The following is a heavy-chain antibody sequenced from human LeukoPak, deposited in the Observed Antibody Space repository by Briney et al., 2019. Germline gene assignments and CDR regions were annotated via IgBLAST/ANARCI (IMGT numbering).Heavy chain of an antibody. J-gene: IGHJ4*02. D-gene: IGHD3-10*01. V-gene: IGHV4-61*01. Sequence: PSETLSLTCTVSGGSMSSGTYYWSWIRQPPGKGLEWIGYIYYSGSTNYNPSLKSRVTMSVDTSKNQFSLKLSSVTAADTAVYYCARVSLVRGAPDYYFDYWGQGTLVTVSS. CDR3: ARVSLVRGAPDYYFDY. CDR2: IYYSGST. CDR1: GGSMSSGTYY.